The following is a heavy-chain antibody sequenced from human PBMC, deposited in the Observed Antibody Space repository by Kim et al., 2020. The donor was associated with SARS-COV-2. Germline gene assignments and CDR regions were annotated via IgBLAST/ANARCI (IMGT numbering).Heavy chain of an antibody. CDR1: GVTFIPPG. J-gene: IGHJ6*03. CDR3: AKGGSGSDYYYMGV. V-gene: IGHV3-30*18. Sequence: GGSLRLSCVASGVTFIPPGIHWVRQAPGKGLEWVSFISSDGRDEIYADSVKGRFSISRDDSKNTVYLQMNSLRSDDTAVYYCAKGGSGSDYYYMGVWGKGTTVAVSS. CDR2: ISSDGRDE. D-gene: IGHD3-10*01.